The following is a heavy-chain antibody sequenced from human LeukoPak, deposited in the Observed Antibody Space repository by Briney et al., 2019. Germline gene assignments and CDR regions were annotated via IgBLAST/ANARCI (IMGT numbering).Heavy chain of an antibody. Sequence: GGSLRLSCAASGFTFSSYGMHWVRQAPGKGLEWVAVISYDGSNKYYADSVKGRFTIPRDNSKNTLYLQMNSLGAEDTALYYCAKSPTVDAAFDIWGQGTMVTVSS. V-gene: IGHV3-30*18. CDR2: ISYDGSNK. CDR3: AKSPTVDAAFDI. CDR1: GFTFSSYG. J-gene: IGHJ3*02. D-gene: IGHD4-23*01.